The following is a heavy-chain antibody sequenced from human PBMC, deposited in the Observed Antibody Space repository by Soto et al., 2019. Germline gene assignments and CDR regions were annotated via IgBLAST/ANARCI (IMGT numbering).Heavy chain of an antibody. V-gene: IGHV4-59*01. D-gene: IGHD3-22*01. Sequence: SSETLSLTCTVSGASISRYYLSWIRQSPGKGLEWIGYLYNTGSTIYNPSLKSRVTISVDTSKNQFSLKLSSVTAADTAVYYCARESFYDSGGFHGFDYWGQGTLVTVSS. CDR3: ARESFYDSGGFHGFDY. CDR2: LYNTGST. CDR1: GASISRYY. J-gene: IGHJ4*02.